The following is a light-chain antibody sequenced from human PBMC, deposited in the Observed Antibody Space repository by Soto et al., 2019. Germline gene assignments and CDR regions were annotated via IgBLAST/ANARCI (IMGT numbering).Light chain of an antibody. V-gene: IGKV1-6*01. J-gene: IGKJ1*01. CDR1: QGIRND. CDR2: AAS. CDR3: LQDYNYPRT. Sequence: AIQMTQSPSSLSASVGDRVTITCRASQGIRNDLGWYQQKPGRDPKLLIYAASSLQSGVPSRFSGSGSGTDFTLTISSLQPEDFATYYCLQDYNYPRTFGQGTKVEIK.